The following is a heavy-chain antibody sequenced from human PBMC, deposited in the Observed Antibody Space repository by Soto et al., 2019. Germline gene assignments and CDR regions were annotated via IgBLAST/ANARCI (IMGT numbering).Heavy chain of an antibody. D-gene: IGHD2-2*01. CDR3: ARVVPGAEAWFGP. J-gene: IGHJ5*02. V-gene: IGHV1-18*01. Sequence: SVKVSCKTSGYTFSNYGITWVRQAPGQPLEWLGWISLYSDGTNYAQKFQGRVSMTTDTSTTTAYMELRSLRSDDKAVYYCARVVPGAEAWFGPWGQGNLVTVTS. CDR1: GYTFSNYG. CDR2: ISLYSDGT.